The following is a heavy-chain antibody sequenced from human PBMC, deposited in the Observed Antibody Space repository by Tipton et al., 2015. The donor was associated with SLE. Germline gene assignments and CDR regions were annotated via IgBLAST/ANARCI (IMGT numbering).Heavy chain of an antibody. J-gene: IGHJ6*03. CDR2: INHGGST. V-gene: IGHV4-34*01. CDR1: GGSVIGYY. Sequence: TLSLTCTVNGGSVIGYYWSWIRQPPGKGLEWIGEINHGGSTNYNSSLKSRVTISLDMPNNQFSLNLRSLTAADTAVYYCARGHTGSSRPFYYYYMDVWGKGTTVTVSS. CDR3: ARGHTGSSRPFYYYYMDV. D-gene: IGHD6-6*01.